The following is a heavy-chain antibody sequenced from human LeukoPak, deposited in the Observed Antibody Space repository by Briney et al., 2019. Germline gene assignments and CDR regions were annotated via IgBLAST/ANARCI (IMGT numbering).Heavy chain of an antibody. V-gene: IGHV4-34*01. CDR1: GGSFSGYY. CDR2: INHSGST. J-gene: IGHJ4*02. CDR3: ARQNYYGSGSYPL. D-gene: IGHD3-10*01. Sequence: SETLSLTCAVYGGSFSGYYWSWIRQPPGSGLEWIGEINHSGSTNYNPSLKSRVTISEDTSKNQFSLKLSSVTAADTAVYYCARQNYYGSGSYPLWGQGTLVTVSS.